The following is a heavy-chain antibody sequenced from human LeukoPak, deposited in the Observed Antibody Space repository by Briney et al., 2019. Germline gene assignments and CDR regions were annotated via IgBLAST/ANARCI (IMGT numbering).Heavy chain of an antibody. J-gene: IGHJ4*02. CDR3: ARDGLYYYDSSGYYSYYFDY. V-gene: IGHV3-30-3*01. D-gene: IGHD3-22*01. CDR2: ISYDGSNK. Sequence: GGSLRLSCAASGFTFSSYATHWVRQAPGKGLEWVAVISYDGSNKYYADSVKGRFTISRDNSKNTLYLQMNSLRAEDTAVYYCARDGLYYYDSSGYYSYYFDYWGQGTLVTVSS. CDR1: GFTFSSYA.